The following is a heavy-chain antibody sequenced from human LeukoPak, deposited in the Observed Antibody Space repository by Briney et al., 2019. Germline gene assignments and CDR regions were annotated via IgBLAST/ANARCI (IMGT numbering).Heavy chain of an antibody. CDR2: MNPNSGNK. Sequence: ASVKVSCKASGYTFTSYDIDWVRQATGQGLEWMGWMNPNSGNKGYAQKFQGRVTMTRNTYIKTAYMELSSLRSKETAGYYFVRVPGTARSWSQGTLVTVSS. J-gene: IGHJ4*02. CDR3: VRVPGTARS. CDR1: GYTFTSYD. V-gene: IGHV1-8*01. D-gene: IGHD1-1*01.